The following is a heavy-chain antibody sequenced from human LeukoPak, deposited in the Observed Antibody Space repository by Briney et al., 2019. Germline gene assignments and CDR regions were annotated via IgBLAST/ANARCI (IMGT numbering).Heavy chain of an antibody. CDR2: IYSGGST. D-gene: IGHD3-22*01. CDR1: GFTVSSNY. J-gene: IGHJ4*02. Sequence: PGGSLRLSCAASGFTVSSNYMSWVRQAPGKGLEWVSVIYSGGSTYYADSVKGRFTISRDNSKNTLYLQMNSLRAEDTAVYYCARARPNYYDSSGYPDYFDYWGQGTLVTVSS. CDR3: ARARPNYYDSSGYPDYFDY. V-gene: IGHV3-53*01.